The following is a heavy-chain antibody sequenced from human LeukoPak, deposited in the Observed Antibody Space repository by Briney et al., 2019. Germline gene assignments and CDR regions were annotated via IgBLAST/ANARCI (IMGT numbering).Heavy chain of an antibody. J-gene: IGHJ5*02. CDR1: GYTFTGYY. V-gene: IGHV1-2*02. CDR2: INPNSGGT. D-gene: IGHD3-22*01. Sequence: ASVKVSCKASGYTFTGYYLHWVRQAPGQGLEWMGWINPNSGGTNYAQKFQGRVTLTRDTSMTTAYMELSTLRSDDTAAYYCARGHYSDSSAFLTWFDPWGQGTLVTVSS. CDR3: ARGHYSDSSAFLTWFDP.